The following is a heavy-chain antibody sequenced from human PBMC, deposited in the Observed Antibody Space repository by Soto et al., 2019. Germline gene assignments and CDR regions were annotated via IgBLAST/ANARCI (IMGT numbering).Heavy chain of an antibody. Sequence: ASVKVSCKAPGGTLNSYALSWVRQAPGQGLEWVGGIVPVYETPKYAQKFQCRVTIAADESTNMAYMELSSLKSEDTAVYYCAGGLLQSGYYPVRFDYWGQGTLVTVSS. CDR2: IVPVYETP. J-gene: IGHJ4*02. V-gene: IGHV1-69*13. CDR1: GGTLNSYA. CDR3: AGGLLQSGYYPVRFDY. D-gene: IGHD3-22*01.